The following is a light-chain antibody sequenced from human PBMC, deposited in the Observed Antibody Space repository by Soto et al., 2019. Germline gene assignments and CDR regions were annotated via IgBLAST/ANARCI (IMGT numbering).Light chain of an antibody. V-gene: IGKV1-6*01. CDR2: AAS. CDR3: LQDYSYPWT. J-gene: IGKJ1*01. Sequence: IQMTQSPSSVSASVGDRVTITCRASRNIKTSLAWYQQRPGKGPELLIHAASSLESGVPTRFSGSGSGTDFTFTISSLQAEDFATYYCLQDYSYPWTFGQGTKVEI. CDR1: RNIKTS.